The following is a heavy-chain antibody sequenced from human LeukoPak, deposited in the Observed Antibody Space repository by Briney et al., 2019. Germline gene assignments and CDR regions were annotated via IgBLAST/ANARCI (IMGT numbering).Heavy chain of an antibody. J-gene: IGHJ4*02. V-gene: IGHV4-59*08. Sequence: SETLSLTCSVSGPSISSYYWSWIRQPPGKGLEWIGYIHYSGSTNYNPSLKSRVTISVDTSKNQFSLKLSSVTAADTAVYYCARRSPNWAYYFDYWGQGSLVTVSS. CDR2: IHYSGST. CDR3: ARRSPNWAYYFDY. CDR1: GPSISSYY. D-gene: IGHD1-1*01.